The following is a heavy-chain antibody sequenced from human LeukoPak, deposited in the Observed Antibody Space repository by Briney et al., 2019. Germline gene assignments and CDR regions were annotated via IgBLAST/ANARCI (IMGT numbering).Heavy chain of an antibody. Sequence: GGSLRLSCAASEFSVGSNYMTWVRQAPGKGLEWVSLIYSGGSTYYADSVKGRFTISRDNSKNTLYLQMNSLRAADTAVYYCAKGITIFGVDLNYFDYWGQGTLVTVSS. J-gene: IGHJ4*02. CDR1: EFSVGSNY. CDR2: IYSGGST. CDR3: AKGITIFGVDLNYFDY. V-gene: IGHV3-66*01. D-gene: IGHD3-3*01.